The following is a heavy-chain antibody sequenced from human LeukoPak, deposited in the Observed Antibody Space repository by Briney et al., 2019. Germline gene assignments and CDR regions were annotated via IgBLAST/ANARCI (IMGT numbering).Heavy chain of an antibody. Sequence: GGSLRLSCAASGFTFSSYAMSWVRQAPGKGLEWVSAISGSGGSTYYADSVKGRFTISRDNSKNTLYLQMNSLRAEDTAVYYCARGPHIVVVTAPDYWGQGTLVTVSS. CDR3: ARGPHIVVVTAPDY. CDR1: GFTFSSYA. D-gene: IGHD2-21*02. V-gene: IGHV3-23*01. J-gene: IGHJ4*02. CDR2: ISGSGGST.